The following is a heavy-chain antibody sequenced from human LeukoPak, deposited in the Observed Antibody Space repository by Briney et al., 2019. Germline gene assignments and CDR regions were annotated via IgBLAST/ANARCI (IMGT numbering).Heavy chain of an antibody. Sequence: GGSLRLSCAASGFTFSSYGMHWVRQAPGKGLEWVAVISYDGSNKYYADSVKGRFTISRDNSKNTLYLQMNSLRAEDTAVYYCAKDGSDYYGSGSYYITYYYYGMDVWGQGTTVTVSS. D-gene: IGHD3-10*01. CDR3: AKDGSDYYGSGSYYITYYYYGMDV. J-gene: IGHJ6*02. CDR1: GFTFSSYG. V-gene: IGHV3-30*18. CDR2: ISYDGSNK.